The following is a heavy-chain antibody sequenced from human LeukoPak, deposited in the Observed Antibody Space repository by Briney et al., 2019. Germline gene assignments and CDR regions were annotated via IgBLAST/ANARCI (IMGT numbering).Heavy chain of an antibody. D-gene: IGHD2-2*01. Sequence: PGGSLRLSCAASGITFSSYAMSWVRQAPGKGLEGVSAISGSGGSTYYADSVKGRFNISRDNSKNTLYLQMNSLRAEDTAVYYCAKRNTRRDIVVREDIWGQGTMVTVSS. CDR2: ISGSGGST. V-gene: IGHV3-23*01. CDR1: GITFSSYA. CDR3: AKRNTRRDIVVREDI. J-gene: IGHJ3*02.